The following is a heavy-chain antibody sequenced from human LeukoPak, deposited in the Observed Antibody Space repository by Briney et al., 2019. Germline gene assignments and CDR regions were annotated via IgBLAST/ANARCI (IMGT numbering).Heavy chain of an antibody. J-gene: IGHJ4*02. CDR1: GYTFISYG. CDR3: ASGIAAAGSFDY. V-gene: IGHV1-18*01. CDR2: ISGYNGNT. Sequence: ASVTVSCKASGYTFISYGISWVRQAPGQGLEWMGWISGYNGNTNYAQNLQGRVTITADKSTSTAYMELSSLRSEDTAVYYCASGIAAAGSFDYWGQGTLVTVSS. D-gene: IGHD6-13*01.